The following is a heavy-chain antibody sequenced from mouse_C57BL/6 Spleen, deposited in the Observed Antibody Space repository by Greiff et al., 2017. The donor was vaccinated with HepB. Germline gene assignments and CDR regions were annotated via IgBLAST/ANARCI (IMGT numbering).Heavy chain of an antibody. CDR1: GYTFTSYW. D-gene: IGHD1-1*01. V-gene: IGHV1-72*01. J-gene: IGHJ1*03. CDR3: ARFITTVVATTDWYFDV. CDR2: IDPNSGGT. Sequence: QVQLQQPGAELVKPGASVKLSCKASGYTFTSYWMHWVKQRPGRGLEWIGRIDPNSGGTKYNEKFKSKATLTVDKPSSTAYMQLSSLTSEDSAVYYCARFITTVVATTDWYFDVWGTGTTVTVSS.